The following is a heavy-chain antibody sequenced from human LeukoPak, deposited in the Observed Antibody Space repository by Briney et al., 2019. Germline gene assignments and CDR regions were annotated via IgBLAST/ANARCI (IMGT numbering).Heavy chain of an antibody. Sequence: PSETLSLTCTVSDGSISSYYWSWIRQPPGKGLEWIGYIYYSGSTNYNPSLKSRVTTSVDTSKNQFSLKLSSVTAADTAVYYCARGDRAAATDYWGQGTLVTVSS. CDR2: IYYSGST. CDR1: DGSISSYY. J-gene: IGHJ4*02. V-gene: IGHV4-59*01. D-gene: IGHD6-13*01. CDR3: ARGDRAAATDY.